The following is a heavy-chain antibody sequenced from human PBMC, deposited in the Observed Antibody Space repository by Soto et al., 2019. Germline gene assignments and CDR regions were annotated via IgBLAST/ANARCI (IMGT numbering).Heavy chain of an antibody. V-gene: IGHV1-46*03. CDR1: GNTFSNYY. CDR2: INPSGGHT. Sequence: QVQLVQSGAEVKKPGASVKVSCKASGNTFSNYYIHWVRQAPGQGLEWMGTINPSGGHTTYAQKFLGRVTMTRATPTSKLYRERTSLRSEDTAVYYCARGGHGVVVTAAFDYWGQGTLVTVSS. CDR3: ARGGHGVVVTAAFDY. D-gene: IGHD2-21*02. J-gene: IGHJ4*02.